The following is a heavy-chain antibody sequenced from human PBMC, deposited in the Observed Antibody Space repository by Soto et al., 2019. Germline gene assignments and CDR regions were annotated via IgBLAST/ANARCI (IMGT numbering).Heavy chain of an antibody. CDR2: ISSSSSYI. Sequence: GGSPRLCCAAPGFTFGRYSMNWVRQAPGKGLEWVSSISSSSSYIYYADSVKGRFTISRDNAKNSLYLQMNSLRADDTAVYYCACFVRWAPSYCYMHARCQGPPVT. CDR3: ACFVRWAPSYCYMHA. V-gene: IGHV3-21*01. J-gene: IGHJ6*03. D-gene: IGHD3-10*02. CDR1: GFTFGRYS.